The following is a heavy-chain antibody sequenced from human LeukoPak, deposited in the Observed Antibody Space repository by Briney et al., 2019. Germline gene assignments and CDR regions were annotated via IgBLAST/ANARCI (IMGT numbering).Heavy chain of an antibody. CDR2: IGTAGDT. V-gene: IGHV3-13*01. J-gene: IGHJ4*02. CDR1: GFTFSSYD. CDR3: ARSGSFSYFDY. Sequence: GGSLRLSCAASGFTFSSYDMHWVRQATGKGLEWVSAIGTAGDTYYPGSVKDRFTISRENANNSFYLQMNSLRAGDTAVYYYARSGSFSYFDYWGQGTLVTVSS. D-gene: IGHD1-26*01.